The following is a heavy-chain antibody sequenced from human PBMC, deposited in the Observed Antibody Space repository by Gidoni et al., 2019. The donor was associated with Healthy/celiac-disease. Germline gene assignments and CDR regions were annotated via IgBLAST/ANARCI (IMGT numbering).Heavy chain of an antibody. CDR3: ARVALWFGELLSD. J-gene: IGHJ4*02. D-gene: IGHD3-10*01. CDR2: INHSGST. Sequence: QVQLQQWGAGLLKPSETLSLTCAVYGGSFSGYYWSWIRQPPGKGLEWIGEINHSGSTNYNPSLKSRVTISVDTSKNQFSLKLSSVTAADTAVYYCARVALWFGELLSDWGQGTLVTVSS. CDR1: GGSFSGYY. V-gene: IGHV4-34*01.